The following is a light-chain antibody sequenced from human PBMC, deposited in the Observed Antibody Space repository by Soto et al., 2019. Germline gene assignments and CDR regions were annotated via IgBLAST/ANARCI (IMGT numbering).Light chain of an antibody. CDR2: AAS. V-gene: IGKV1-9*01. CDR1: QGIRSS. CDR3: QHLNSYPFT. Sequence: IPMTQSPSSLSASVVSRFPLTCGASQGIRSSLAWYQQKPGKAPKLLIYAASTLQSGVPSRFSGSGSGTDFTLTISSLQPEDFATYYCQHLNSYPFTFGQGTRLEIK. J-gene: IGKJ5*01.